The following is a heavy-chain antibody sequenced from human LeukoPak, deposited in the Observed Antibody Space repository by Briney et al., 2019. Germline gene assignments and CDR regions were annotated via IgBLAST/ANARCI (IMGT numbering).Heavy chain of an antibody. CDR2: IYTSGST. CDR1: GGSISSYY. Sequence: SETLSLTCTVSGGSISSYYWSWIRQPAGKGLEWIGRIYTSGSTNYNPSLKSRVTMSVDTSKNQFSLKLSSVTAADTAVHYCARDGTYYYDSSGYAEWGQGALVTVSS. D-gene: IGHD3-22*01. J-gene: IGHJ4*02. V-gene: IGHV4-4*07. CDR3: ARDGTYYYDSSGYAE.